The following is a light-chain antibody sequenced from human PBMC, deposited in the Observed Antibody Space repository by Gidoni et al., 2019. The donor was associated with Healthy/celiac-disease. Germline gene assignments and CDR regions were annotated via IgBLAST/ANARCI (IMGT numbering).Light chain of an antibody. J-gene: IGKJ4*01. CDR3: QHSYT. CDR2: WAS. Sequence: DIVMTQSPDSLAVSLGERATINCKSSQSVLYSSNNKNYLAWYQQKSGQPPKLLIYWASTRESGVPDRFSGSGSGTDFTLTISSLQAEDVAVYYCQHSYTFGGGTKVEIK. CDR1: QSVLYSSNNKNY. V-gene: IGKV4-1*01.